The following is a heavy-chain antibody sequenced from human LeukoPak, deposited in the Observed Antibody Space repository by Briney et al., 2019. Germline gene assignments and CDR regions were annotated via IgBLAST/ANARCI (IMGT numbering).Heavy chain of an antibody. Sequence: SETLSLTCAVYGGSFSGYYWSWIRQPPGKGLEWIGEINHSGSTNYNPSLKSRVTISVDTSKNQFSLKLSSVTAADTAVYYCARGRGCSYGYSDYWGQGTLVTVSS. CDR1: GGSFSGYY. V-gene: IGHV4-34*01. D-gene: IGHD5-18*01. J-gene: IGHJ4*02. CDR3: ARGRGCSYGYSDY. CDR2: INHSGST.